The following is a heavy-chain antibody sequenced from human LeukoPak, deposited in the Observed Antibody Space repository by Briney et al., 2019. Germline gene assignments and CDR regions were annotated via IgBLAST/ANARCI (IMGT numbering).Heavy chain of an antibody. CDR1: GFTFSSYS. CDR3: ARGYLLRYFDPPHFDY. Sequence: GGSLRLSCAASGFTFSSYSMNWVRQAPGKRLEWVSYISSSSSTIYYADSVKGRFTISRDNAKNSLYLQMNSLRAEDTAIYYCARGYLLRYFDPPHFDYWGQGTLVTVSS. D-gene: IGHD3-9*01. V-gene: IGHV3-48*01. CDR2: ISSSSSTI. J-gene: IGHJ4*02.